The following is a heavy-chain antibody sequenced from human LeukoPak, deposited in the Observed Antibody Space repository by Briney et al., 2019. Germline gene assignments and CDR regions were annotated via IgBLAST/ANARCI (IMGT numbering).Heavy chain of an antibody. CDR1: GYTFTSYG. J-gene: IGHJ4*02. CDR2: INTNTGNP. CDR3: ARMGYCSSTTCGGAFDY. D-gene: IGHD2-2*01. Sequence: ASVKVSCKASGYTFTSYGMTWLRQAPGQGPEWMGWINTNTGNPTFAQNFTGRFVFSLDTSVSTVYLQINSLKAEDTAVYYCARMGYCSSTTCGGAFDYWGQGTLVTVSS. V-gene: IGHV7-4-1*02.